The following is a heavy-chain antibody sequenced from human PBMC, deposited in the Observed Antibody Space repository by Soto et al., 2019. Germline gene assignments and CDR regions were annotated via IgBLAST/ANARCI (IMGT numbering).Heavy chain of an antibody. D-gene: IGHD3-16*02. J-gene: IGHJ4*02. CDR1: GGTFSSYA. CDR3: ARGGITFGGVIAPFDY. V-gene: IGHV1-69*06. CDR2: IIPIFGTA. Sequence: QVQLVQSGAEVKKPGSSVKVSCKASGGTFSSYAISWVRQAPGQGLEWMGGIIPIFGTANYAQKFQGRVTITADKSMSTAYMELSSLRSEDMAVYYCARGGITFGGVIAPFDYWGQGTLVTVSS.